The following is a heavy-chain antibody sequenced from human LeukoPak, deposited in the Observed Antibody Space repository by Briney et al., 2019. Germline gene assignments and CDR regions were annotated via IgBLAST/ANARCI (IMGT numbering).Heavy chain of an antibody. CDR1: GYSISSGYY. CDR2: IYHSGST. Sequence: SETLSLTCTVSGYSISSGYYWGWIRQPPGKGLEWIGSIYHSGSTYYNPSLKSRVTISVDTSKNQFSLKLSSVTAADTAVYYCVRAELVFRTNYFDYWGQGTLVTVSS. J-gene: IGHJ4*02. CDR3: VRAELVFRTNYFDY. V-gene: IGHV4-38-2*02. D-gene: IGHD6-13*01.